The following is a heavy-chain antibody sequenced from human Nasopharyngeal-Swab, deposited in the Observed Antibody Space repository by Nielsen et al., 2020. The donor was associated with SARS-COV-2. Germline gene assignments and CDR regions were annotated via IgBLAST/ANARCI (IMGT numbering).Heavy chain of an antibody. V-gene: IGHV1-69*06. Sequence: WVGQAPGQGLEWMGGFIPIFGTANYAQKFQGRVTITADKSTSTAYMELSSLRSEDTAVYYCARGGRYYYDSSGYYGSGWFDPWGQGTLVTVSS. J-gene: IGHJ5*02. CDR3: ARGGRYYYDSSGYYGSGWFDP. D-gene: IGHD3-22*01. CDR2: FIPIFGTA.